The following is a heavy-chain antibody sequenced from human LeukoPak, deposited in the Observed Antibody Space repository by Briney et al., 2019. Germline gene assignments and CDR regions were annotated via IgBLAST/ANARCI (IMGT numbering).Heavy chain of an antibody. D-gene: IGHD5-18*01. CDR2: ISGSGGVI. Sequence: GGSLRLSCAASGFTFSSYDMNWVRQAPGKGLEWVSSISGSGGVILYADSVKGRFTISRDNAKNSLHLQMNSLRTEDPAVYYCSRFSRQLCVHFDHWGQGALVTVSS. V-gene: IGHV3-48*03. J-gene: IGHJ4*02. CDR3: SRFSRQLCVHFDH. CDR1: GFTFSSYD.